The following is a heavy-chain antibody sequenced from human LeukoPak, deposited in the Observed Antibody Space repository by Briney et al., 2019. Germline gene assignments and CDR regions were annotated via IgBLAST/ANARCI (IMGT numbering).Heavy chain of an antibody. Sequence: ASVKVSCKASGYTFTSYGISWVRQAPGQGLEWMGWISAYNGNTNYAQKLQGRVTMTTDTSTSTAYMELRSLRSDDTAVYYCARVMLVRPYGSGSYYNGGWFDPWGQGTLVTVSS. V-gene: IGHV1-18*01. CDR2: ISAYNGNT. D-gene: IGHD3-10*01. CDR1: GYTFTSYG. J-gene: IGHJ5*02. CDR3: ARVMLVRPYGSGSYYNGGWFDP.